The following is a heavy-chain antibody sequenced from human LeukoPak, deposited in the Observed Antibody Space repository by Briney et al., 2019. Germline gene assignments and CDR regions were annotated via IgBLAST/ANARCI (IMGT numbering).Heavy chain of an antibody. CDR3: ARDVHPSEWFGELLFYFDY. Sequence: GGSLRLSCAASGFTFNSYAMHWVRQAPGKGLEWVAVISYDGSNKYYADSVKGRFTISRDNSKNTLHLQMNSLRVEDTAVYYCARDVHPSEWFGELLFYFDYWGQGTLVTVSS. V-gene: IGHV3-30-3*01. D-gene: IGHD3-10*01. J-gene: IGHJ4*02. CDR1: GFTFNSYA. CDR2: ISYDGSNK.